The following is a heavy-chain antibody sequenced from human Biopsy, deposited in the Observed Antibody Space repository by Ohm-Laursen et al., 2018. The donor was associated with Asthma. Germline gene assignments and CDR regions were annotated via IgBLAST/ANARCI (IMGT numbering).Heavy chain of an antibody. CDR2: TRNKANSYTT. CDR1: GFTFSDHY. D-gene: IGHD3-22*01. V-gene: IGHV3-72*01. CDR3: ASDLGGYYYDSSGYSSDY. Sequence: SLRLSCTASGFTFSDHYMDWVRQAPGEGLEWVGRTRNKANSYTTEYAASVKGRFTISRDDSKNSLYLQMNSLKTEDTAVYYCASDLGGYYYDSSGYSSDYWGQGTLVTVSS. J-gene: IGHJ4*02.